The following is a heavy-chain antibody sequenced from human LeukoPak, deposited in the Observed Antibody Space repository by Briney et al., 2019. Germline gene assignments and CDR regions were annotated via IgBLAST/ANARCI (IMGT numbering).Heavy chain of an antibody. CDR1: GFTFSHYA. CDR2: ISYDGSNK. V-gene: IGHV3-30-3*01. Sequence: GRSLRLSCAASGFTFSHYAMHWVRQAPGKGLEWVALISYDGSNKYYADSVKGRFTISRDNSKNTLYLQINSLRAEDTAVYYCARPYCSGSSCSLYFEYWGQGTLVTVSS. CDR3: ARPYCSGSSCSLYFEY. D-gene: IGHD2-15*01. J-gene: IGHJ4*02.